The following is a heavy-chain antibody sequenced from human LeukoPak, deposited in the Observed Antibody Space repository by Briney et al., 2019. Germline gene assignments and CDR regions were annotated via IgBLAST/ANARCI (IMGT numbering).Heavy chain of an antibody. CDR2: VWYDGKNK. D-gene: IGHD3-16*01. J-gene: IGHJ6*02. V-gene: IGHV3-33*06. CDR1: GFTFSSYA. Sequence: GGSLRLSCAASGFTFSSYAMHWVRQAPGKGLEWVAVVWYDGKNKFYGDSVKGRFTISRDNSKNTVDLQMNSLRVEDTAVYYCAKRGTRATHGMDVWGQGTTVTVSS. CDR3: AKRGTRATHGMDV.